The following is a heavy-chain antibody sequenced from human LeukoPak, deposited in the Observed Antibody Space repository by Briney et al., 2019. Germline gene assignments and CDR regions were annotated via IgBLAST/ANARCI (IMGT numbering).Heavy chain of an antibody. D-gene: IGHD6-13*01. CDR3: ARAQYSSSWYPPL. V-gene: IGHV4-39*07. CDR1: GGSISRSSYY. Sequence: SETLSLTCTVSGGSISRSSYYWGWIRQPPGKGLEWIGSIYYSGSTYYNPSLKSRVTISVVTSKNQFSLKLSSVTAADTAIYYCARAQYSSSWYPPLWGQGTLVTVSS. CDR2: IYYSGST. J-gene: IGHJ4*02.